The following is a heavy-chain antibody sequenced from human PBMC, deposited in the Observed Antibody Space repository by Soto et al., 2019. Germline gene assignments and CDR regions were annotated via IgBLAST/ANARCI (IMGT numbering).Heavy chain of an antibody. CDR3: ARDVQGRITDPARSPSGP. Sequence: SETLSLTCTVSGGSISRGGYYWSWIRQHPGKGLEWIGYIYYSGSTYYNPSLKSRVTISVDTSKNQFSLKLSSVTAADTAVYYCARDVQGRITDPARSPSGPCGKGTLVTRSS. V-gene: IGHV4-31*03. J-gene: IGHJ5*02. D-gene: IGHD6-6*01. CDR1: GGSISRGGYY. CDR2: IYYSGST.